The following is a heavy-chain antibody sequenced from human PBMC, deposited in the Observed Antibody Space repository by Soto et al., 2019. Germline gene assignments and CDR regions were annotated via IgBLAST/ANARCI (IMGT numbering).Heavy chain of an antibody. D-gene: IGHD6-19*01. Sequence: EVQLLESGGGLVQPGGSLRLSCAASGFTFSSYAMSWVRQAPGKGLEWVSAISGSGGSTYYSDSVKGRFTITRDNSKNTLYPEMNSLRAEDTAVYYCANREAVAGLGGYSCDSWGQGTLVTVSS. CDR1: GFTFSSYA. V-gene: IGHV3-23*01. CDR2: ISGSGGST. J-gene: IGHJ4*02. CDR3: ANREAVAGLGGYSCDS.